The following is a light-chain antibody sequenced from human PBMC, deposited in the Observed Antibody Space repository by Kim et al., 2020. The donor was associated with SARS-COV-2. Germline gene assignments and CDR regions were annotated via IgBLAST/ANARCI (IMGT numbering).Light chain of an antibody. J-gene: IGLJ2*01. CDR2: YDS. CDR3: QVWDSSTYHVV. V-gene: IGLV3-21*04. Sequence: SYELTQPPSVSVAPGKTATITCGGNNIGTKSVHWCQQRPGQAPVLVIYYDSDRPSGIPERFSGSNSGNTATLTISRVEAGDEAGYYCQVWDSSTYHVVFGGGTQLTVL. CDR1: NIGTKS.